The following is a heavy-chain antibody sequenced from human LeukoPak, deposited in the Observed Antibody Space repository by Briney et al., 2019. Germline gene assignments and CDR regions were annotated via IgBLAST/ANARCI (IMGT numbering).Heavy chain of an antibody. CDR2: ISSSSSTI. V-gene: IGHV3-48*01. CDR1: GFTFSSYS. D-gene: IGHD3-10*01. J-gene: IGHJ4*02. Sequence: GGSLRLSCAASGFTFSSYSMNWVRQAPGKGLEWVSYISSSSSTIYYADSVKGRFTISRDNAKNSLYLQMNSLRAEDTAVYYCARDVQHFRMVRGVMGDWGQGTLVTVSS. CDR3: ARDVQHFRMVRGVMGD.